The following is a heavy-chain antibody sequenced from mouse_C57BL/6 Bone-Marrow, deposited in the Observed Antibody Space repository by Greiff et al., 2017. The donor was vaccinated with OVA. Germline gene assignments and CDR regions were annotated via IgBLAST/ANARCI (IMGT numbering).Heavy chain of an antibody. V-gene: IGHV1-81*01. CDR1: GYTFTSYG. CDR3: ARAGNYVRYFDD. Sequence: QVQLKQSGAELARPGASVKLSCKASGYTFTSYGISWVKQRTGQGLEWIGEIYPRSGNTYYNEKFKGKATLTADKASSTAYMELRSLTSEDTAVDICARAGNYVRYFDDWGKGTTVTVSS. CDR2: IYPRSGNT. D-gene: IGHD2-1*01. J-gene: IGHJ1*03.